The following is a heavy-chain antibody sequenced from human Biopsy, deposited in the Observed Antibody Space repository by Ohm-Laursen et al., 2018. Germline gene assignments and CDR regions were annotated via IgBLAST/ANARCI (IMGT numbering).Heavy chain of an antibody. CDR1: GFPFTGFS. CDR2: IDVLDYNT. Sequence: SLRLSCAASGFPFTGFSMDWVRQAPGKGLEWVSHIDVLDYNTYYVDSVGGRFTISRDNSKEMVYLQINSLRADDTAVYYCVRGWGGYNFDSWGPGTLVTVSS. D-gene: IGHD2-2*02. CDR3: VRGWGGYNFDS. J-gene: IGHJ4*01. V-gene: IGHV3-23*01.